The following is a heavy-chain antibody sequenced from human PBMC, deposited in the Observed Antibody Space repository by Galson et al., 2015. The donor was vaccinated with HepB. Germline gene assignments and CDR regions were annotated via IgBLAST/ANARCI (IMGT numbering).Heavy chain of an antibody. V-gene: IGHV3-30*04. Sequence: SLRLSCAASGFTFSSYAMHWVRQAPGKGLEWVAVISYDGSNKYYADPVKGRFTISRDNSKNTLYLQMNSLRAEDTAVYYCARESQWLVFRGYFQHWGQGTLVTVSS. CDR2: ISYDGSNK. CDR1: GFTFSSYA. J-gene: IGHJ1*01. CDR3: ARESQWLVFRGYFQH. D-gene: IGHD6-19*01.